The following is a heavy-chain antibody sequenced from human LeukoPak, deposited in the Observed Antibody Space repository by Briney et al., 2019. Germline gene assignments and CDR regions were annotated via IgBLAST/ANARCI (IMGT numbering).Heavy chain of an antibody. V-gene: IGHV4-34*01. J-gene: IGHJ4*02. CDR1: GGSFSGYY. Sequence: PSETLSLTCAVYGGSFSGYYWSWIRQPPGKGLEWIGEINHSGSTNYNPSLKSRVTISVDTSKNQFSLKLSSVTAADMAVYYCATYSSSWYVDYWGQGTLVTVSS. CDR2: INHSGST. D-gene: IGHD6-13*01. CDR3: ATYSSSWYVDY.